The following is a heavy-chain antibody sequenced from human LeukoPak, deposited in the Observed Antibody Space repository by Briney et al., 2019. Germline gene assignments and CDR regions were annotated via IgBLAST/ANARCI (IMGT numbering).Heavy chain of an antibody. V-gene: IGHV7-4-1*02. CDR2: INTNTGNP. CDR3: ARDPPRILFGFDI. D-gene: IGHD2-21*01. Sequence: EASVKVSCKASGGTFSSYAISWVRQAPGQGLEWMGWINTNTGNPTYAQGFTGRFVFSLDTSVSTAYLQISRLNAEDTAVYYCARDPPRILFGFDIWGQGTMVTVSS. CDR1: GGTFSSYA. J-gene: IGHJ3*02.